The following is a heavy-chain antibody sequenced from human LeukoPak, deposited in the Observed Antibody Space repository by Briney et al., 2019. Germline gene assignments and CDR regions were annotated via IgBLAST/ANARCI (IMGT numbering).Heavy chain of an antibody. D-gene: IGHD6-6*01. V-gene: IGHV4-61*02. J-gene: IGHJ3*02. CDR1: GGSISSGSYY. CDR2: IYTSGST. Sequence: SQTLSLTCTVSGGSISSGSYYWSWIRQPAGKGLEWIGRIYTSGSTNYNPSLKSRVTISVDTSKNQFSLKLSSVTAADTAVYYCARHDNHDKYSSSSGRAFDIWGQGTMVTVSS. CDR3: ARHDNHDKYSSSSGRAFDI.